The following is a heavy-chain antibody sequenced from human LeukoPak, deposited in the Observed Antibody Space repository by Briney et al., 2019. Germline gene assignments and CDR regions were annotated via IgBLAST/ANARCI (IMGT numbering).Heavy chain of an antibody. V-gene: IGHV3-23*01. CDR3: AKSGSTSWYLDY. CDR1: GITFSSYT. Sequence: GGSLRLSCAASGITFSSYTMTWVRQAPGKGLEWVSAISGSGDNNDNTYYADSVKGQFTISRDNSKNTLYLQMSSLRAEDAAVYYCAKSGSTSWYLDYWGQGTLVTVSS. D-gene: IGHD6-13*01. J-gene: IGHJ4*02. CDR2: ISGSGDNNDNT.